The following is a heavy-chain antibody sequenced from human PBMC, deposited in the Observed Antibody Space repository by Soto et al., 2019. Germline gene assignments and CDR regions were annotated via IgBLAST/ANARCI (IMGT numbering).Heavy chain of an antibody. CDR3: ARARGAIFGVVIRNWFDP. CDR2: IYHNGST. D-gene: IGHD3-3*01. V-gene: IGHV4-4*02. J-gene: IGHJ5*02. Sequence: PSETLSLTCAVSGDSITSANWWSWVRQSPRKGLEWLGEIYHNGSTNYKPSLKSQVAISVDKAKNQYSLNLTSVTAADTAVYYCARARGAIFGVVIRNWFDPWGQGTLVTVSS. CDR1: GDSITSANW.